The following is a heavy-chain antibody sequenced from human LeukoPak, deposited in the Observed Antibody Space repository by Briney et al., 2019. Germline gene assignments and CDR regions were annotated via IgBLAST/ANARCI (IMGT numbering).Heavy chain of an antibody. CDR3: TRVGYYDFWSGKNYMDV. J-gene: IGHJ6*03. V-gene: IGHV3-66*01. CDR2: IYSGGST. CDR1: GFTVSSNY. Sequence: GGSLRLSCAASGFTVSSNYMSWVRQAPGKGLEWVSVIYSGGSTYYADSVKGRFTISRDNAKNSLYLQMNSLRDEDTAVYYCTRVGYYDFWSGKNYMDVWGKGTTVTVSS. D-gene: IGHD3-3*01.